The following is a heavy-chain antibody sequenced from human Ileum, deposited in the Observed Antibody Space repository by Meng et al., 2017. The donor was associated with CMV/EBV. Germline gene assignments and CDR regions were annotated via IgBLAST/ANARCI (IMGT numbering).Heavy chain of an antibody. J-gene: IGHJ4*02. Sequence: GESLKISCAASGFTFSDYYMSWIRQAPGKGLEWVSYISSSGSTIYYADSVKGRFTISRDNAKNSLYLQMNSLRAEDTAVYYCVRETGEIVATIHFDHWGQGTPVTVSS. CDR1: GFTFSDYY. V-gene: IGHV3-11*04. CDR3: VRETGEIVATIHFDH. CDR2: ISSSGSTI. D-gene: IGHD5-12*01.